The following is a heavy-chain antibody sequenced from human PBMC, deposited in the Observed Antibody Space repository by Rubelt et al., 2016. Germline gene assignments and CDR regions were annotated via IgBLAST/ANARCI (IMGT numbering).Heavy chain of an antibody. V-gene: IGHV4-59*01. CDR1: AASISSYY. D-gene: IGHD3-22*01. J-gene: IGHJ4*02. CDR2: IQYSGST. CDR3: ARDVCLYDSSGYAYFDY. Sequence: QVQLQESGPGLVKPSETLSLTCSVSAASISSYYWSWIRQPPGKGLEWIGYIQYSGSTKYNPSLKSRVTISVDMSNNQFSLMLSSVTAADTAVYFCARDVCLYDSSGYAYFDYWGQGALVTVSS.